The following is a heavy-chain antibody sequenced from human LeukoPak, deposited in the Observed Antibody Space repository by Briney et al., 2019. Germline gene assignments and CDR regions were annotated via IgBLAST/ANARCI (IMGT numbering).Heavy chain of an antibody. J-gene: IGHJ5*02. V-gene: IGHV4-59*01. D-gene: IGHD3-3*01. CDR3: ARGAYYDFWSGYYPSWFDP. CDR1: GGSISSYY. Sequence: SETLSLTCTVSGGSISSYYWSWIRQPPGKGLEWIGYIYYSGSTNYNPSLKSRVTISVDTSKNQYSLKLSSVTAADTAVYYCARGAYYDFWSGYYPSWFDPWGQGTLVTVSS. CDR2: IYYSGST.